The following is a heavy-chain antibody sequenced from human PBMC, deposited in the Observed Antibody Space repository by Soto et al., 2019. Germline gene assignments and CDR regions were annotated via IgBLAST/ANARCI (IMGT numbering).Heavy chain of an antibody. CDR3: AREEIWSGYL. J-gene: IGHJ4*02. V-gene: IGHV3-30-3*01. CDR2: TSYDGSNK. D-gene: IGHD3-3*01. Sequence: VGSLRLSGAASGFTFSSYAMHWVRQARGKGLEWVAVTSYDGSNKYYADSVKGRFTISRDNSKNTLYLQMNSLRAEDTAVYYCAREEIWSGYLWGQGTLVTVSS. CDR1: GFTFSSYA.